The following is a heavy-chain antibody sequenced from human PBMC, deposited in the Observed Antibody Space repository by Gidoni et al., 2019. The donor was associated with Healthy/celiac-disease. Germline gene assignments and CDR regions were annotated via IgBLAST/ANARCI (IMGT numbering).Heavy chain of an antibody. CDR3: ARSTTVAQPQPAY. CDR2: IIPIFGTA. CDR1: GGTFSSYA. Sequence: QVQLVQSGAEVKKPGSSVQISCKASGGTFSSYAISWVRQAPGHWIEWMGGIIPIFGTANYAQKFQGRVTITADESTSTAYMELSSLRSEDTAVYYCARSTTVAQPQPAYWGQGTLVTVSS. D-gene: IGHD4-17*01. J-gene: IGHJ4*02. V-gene: IGHV1-69*01.